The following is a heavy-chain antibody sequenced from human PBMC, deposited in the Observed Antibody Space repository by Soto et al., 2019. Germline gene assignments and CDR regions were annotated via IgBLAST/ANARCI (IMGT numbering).Heavy chain of an antibody. D-gene: IGHD6-25*01. CDR2: IYHSGST. CDR1: AGSISSGGYS. CDR3: ASSAGNYYYGMDV. J-gene: IGHJ6*02. V-gene: IGHV4-30-2*01. Sequence: QLQLQESGSGLVKPSQTLSLTCAVSAGSISSGGYSWSWIRQPPGKGLEWIGYIYHSGSTYYNPSLKSRVTKSVDRSKNQFSLKLSSVTAADTAVYYCASSAGNYYYGMDVWGQGTTVTVSS.